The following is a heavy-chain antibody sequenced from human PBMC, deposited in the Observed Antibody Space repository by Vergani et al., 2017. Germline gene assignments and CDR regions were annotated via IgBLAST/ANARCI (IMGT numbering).Heavy chain of an antibody. V-gene: IGHV3-53*02. J-gene: IGHJ4*02. D-gene: IGHD1-26*01. CDR3: TIVPFPTSSWSYGGFDY. CDR2: IYSGSST. Sequence: EVQLVETGGGLIQPGGSLRLSCSASGFTVSSNYMSWVRQAPGKGLEWVSVIYSGSSTYYADSVTGRFTISRDNSKNTLYLQMNSLRAEDTAVYYCTIVPFPTSSWSYGGFDYWGQGTLVTVSS. CDR1: GFTVSSNY.